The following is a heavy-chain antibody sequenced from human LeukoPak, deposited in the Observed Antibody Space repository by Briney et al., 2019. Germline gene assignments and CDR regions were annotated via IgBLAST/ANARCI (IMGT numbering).Heavy chain of an antibody. CDR2: INHSGST. CDR3: ATSTVTEHSDY. D-gene: IGHD4-17*01. V-gene: IGHV4-34*01. J-gene: IGHJ4*02. CDR1: GVSFSGYY. Sequence: SSETLSLTCAVYGVSFSGYYWSWIRQPPGKGLEWIGEINHSGSTNYNPSFKNRLTISVKTSKNQFSLKLSSVTAADTAVYYCATSTVTEHSDYWGQRTVVTVSS.